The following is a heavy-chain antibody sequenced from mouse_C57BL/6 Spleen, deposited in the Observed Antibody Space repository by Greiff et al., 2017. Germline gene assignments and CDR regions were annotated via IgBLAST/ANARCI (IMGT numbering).Heavy chain of an antibody. CDR2: ISSGGSYT. CDR1: GFTFSSYG. CDR3: ERRRRPHYYAMDY. V-gene: IGHV5-6*02. J-gene: IGHJ4*01. Sequence: EVKLVESGGDLVKPGGSLKLSCAASGFTFSSYGMSWVRQTPDKRLEWVATISSGGSYTYYPDSVKGRFTISRDNAKNTLYLQMSSLKSEDTAMYCCERRRRPHYYAMDYWGQGTSVTVSS.